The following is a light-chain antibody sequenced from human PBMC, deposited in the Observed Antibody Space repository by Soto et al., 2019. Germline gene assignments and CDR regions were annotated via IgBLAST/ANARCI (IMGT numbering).Light chain of an antibody. CDR2: GAS. CDR3: QQYNKWPPLYT. Sequence: EIVMTQSPVILSVSPGERATLSCRASQNVNSDLAWYQQKPGQAPRILIYGASTRATDIPVRISGSGSGTDFTLTINGLQSEDFAVYYWQQYNKWPPLYTFGQGTKLEIK. J-gene: IGKJ2*01. V-gene: IGKV3-15*01. CDR1: QNVNSD.